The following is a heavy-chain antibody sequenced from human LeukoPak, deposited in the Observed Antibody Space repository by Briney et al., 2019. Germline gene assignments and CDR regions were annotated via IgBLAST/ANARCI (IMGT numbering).Heavy chain of an antibody. J-gene: IGHJ4*02. Sequence: SETLSLTCTVSGGSISSTIYYWGWIRQPPGKGLEWIGSIYYRGSTYYNPSLKSRVAISVDTSKNQFSLQLNSVTPEDTAVYYCARGYSHDYWGQGTLVTVSS. V-gene: IGHV4-39*07. CDR3: ARGYSHDY. CDR2: IYYRGST. CDR1: GGSISSTIYY. D-gene: IGHD2-21*01.